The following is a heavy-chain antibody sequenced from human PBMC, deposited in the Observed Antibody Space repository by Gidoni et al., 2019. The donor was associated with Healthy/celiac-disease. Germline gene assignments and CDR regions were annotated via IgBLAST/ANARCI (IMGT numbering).Heavy chain of an antibody. CDR3: AREAEYGSGSYIDY. Sequence: QVQLQESGTGLVKPSQTLSLHCPVSGGSISSGGYDWSWIRQHPGKGLEWIGYIYYSGSTYYNPSLKSRVTISVDTSKNQFSLKLSSMTAADTAVYYCAREAEYGSGSYIDYWGQGTLVTVSS. CDR1: GGSISSGGYD. J-gene: IGHJ4*02. V-gene: IGHV4-31*03. D-gene: IGHD3-10*01. CDR2: IYYSGST.